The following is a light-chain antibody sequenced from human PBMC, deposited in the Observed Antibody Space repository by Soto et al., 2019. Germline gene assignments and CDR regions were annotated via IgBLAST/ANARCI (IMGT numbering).Light chain of an antibody. CDR2: GAS. CDR3: QEYGSSRT. V-gene: IGKV3-20*01. Sequence: EIVLTQSPGTLSLSPGETATLSCRASQSVSSSYLAWYQQKPGQAPRLLIDGASSRATDIPDRFSGSGSGTDFTLTISRLEPEDFAVYYCQEYGSSRTFGQGTKVEIK. J-gene: IGKJ1*01. CDR1: QSVSSSY.